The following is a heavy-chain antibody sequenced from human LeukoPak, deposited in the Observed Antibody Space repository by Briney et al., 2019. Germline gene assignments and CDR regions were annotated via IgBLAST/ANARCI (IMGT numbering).Heavy chain of an antibody. CDR1: GFTFSSYA. Sequence: GGSLRLSCAASGFTFSSYAMHWVRQAPGKGLEWVAVISYDPSTKYYKDSVKGRFTISRDNAKNTLYLQMNSLRAEDTAVYYCARVPGGTANYFDYWGQGTLVSVSS. D-gene: IGHD6-13*01. V-gene: IGHV3-30*04. CDR2: ISYDPSTK. CDR3: ARVPGGTANYFDY. J-gene: IGHJ4*02.